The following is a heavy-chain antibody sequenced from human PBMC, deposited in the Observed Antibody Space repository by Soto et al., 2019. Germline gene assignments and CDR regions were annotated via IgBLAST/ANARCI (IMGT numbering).Heavy chain of an antibody. J-gene: IGHJ6*02. D-gene: IGHD3-3*01. CDR2: IYSSELT. Sequence: SEPLSLTCTVSGGSISSADYCWSWVRQPPGKGLEWIGSIYSSELTYYNPSLQSRVTISVDTSKKQFSLKLSSVTAADTAVYYCVREAMRDFWSHGLYVWGQGTTVTVSS. V-gene: IGHV4-30-4*01. CDR3: VREAMRDFWSHGLYV. CDR1: GGSISSADYC.